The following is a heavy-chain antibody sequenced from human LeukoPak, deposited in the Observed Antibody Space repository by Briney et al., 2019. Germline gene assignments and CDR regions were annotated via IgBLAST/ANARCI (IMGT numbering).Heavy chain of an antibody. CDR3: ARGAPDVVVVPAAIFDY. Sequence: PGGSLRLSCAASGFTFSDYYVSWSRQGPGKGLEWVSYISSSGSTIYYADSVKGRFTISRDNAKNSLYLQMNSLRAEDTAVYYCARGAPDVVVVPAAIFDYWGQGTLVTVSS. CDR2: ISSSGSTI. D-gene: IGHD2-2*01. V-gene: IGHV3-11*01. CDR1: GFTFSDYY. J-gene: IGHJ4*02.